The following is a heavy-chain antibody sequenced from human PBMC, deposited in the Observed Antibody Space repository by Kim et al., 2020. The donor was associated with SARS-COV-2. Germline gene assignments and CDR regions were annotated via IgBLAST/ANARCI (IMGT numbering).Heavy chain of an antibody. Sequence: SETLSLTCGGSGGSFNGYSWTWIRQSPGKGLEWIGEISHSGNSPYNPSLKNRVTLSLDTSENQVSLKLHSVAAADTAVYFCASAYFGEVFPSYWGQGTLVTVSS. CDR1: GGSFNGYS. D-gene: IGHD3-10*01. J-gene: IGHJ4*02. CDR3: ASAYFGEVFPSY. CDR2: ISHSGNS. V-gene: IGHV4-34*01.